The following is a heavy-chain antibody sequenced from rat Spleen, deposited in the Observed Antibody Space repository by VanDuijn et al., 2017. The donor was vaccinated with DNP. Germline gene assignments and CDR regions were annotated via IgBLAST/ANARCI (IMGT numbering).Heavy chain of an antibody. CDR1: GYSITSNY. D-gene: IGHD1-1*01. Sequence: EVQLQESGPGLVKPSQSLSLTCSVTGYSITSNYWGWIRKFPGNKLEWMGSMNSAGSTNYNPSLKSRISITRDTSKNQFFLHVNSVTTEDTATYYCARWVRYFDSWGQGVMVTVSS. CDR2: MNSAGST. J-gene: IGHJ2*01. V-gene: IGHV3-3*01. CDR3: ARWVRYFDS.